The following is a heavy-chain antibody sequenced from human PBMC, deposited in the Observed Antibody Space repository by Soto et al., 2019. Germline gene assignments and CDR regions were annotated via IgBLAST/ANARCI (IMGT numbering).Heavy chain of an antibody. D-gene: IGHD2-2*01. CDR2: IWYDGSNE. V-gene: IGHV3-33*01. J-gene: IGHJ4*02. CDR3: ARDHGSTPSGFDS. CDR1: GFTFSSYG. Sequence: GGSLRLSCAASGFTFSSYGMHWVRQAPGKGLEWVAVIWYDGSNEYYADSVKGRFTISRDNSKNTLYLQMNSLRAEDTAVYYCARDHGSTPSGFDSWGRGTLVTVSS.